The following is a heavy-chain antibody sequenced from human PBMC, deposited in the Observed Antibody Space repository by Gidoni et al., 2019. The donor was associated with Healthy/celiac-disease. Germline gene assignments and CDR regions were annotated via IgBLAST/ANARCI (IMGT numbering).Heavy chain of an antibody. Sequence: QVQLQESGPGLVNPSQTLSLTSTVSGCSISSADYYWSWIRQPPGQGLEWIGYISYSGSTYYNPVLKSRVTISVDTSKNQFSLKLSSVTAADTAVYYCARDTTVTGYVDYWGQGTLVTVSS. J-gene: IGHJ4*02. CDR3: ARDTTVTGYVDY. V-gene: IGHV4-30-4*01. D-gene: IGHD4-17*01. CDR2: ISYSGST. CDR1: GCSISSADYY.